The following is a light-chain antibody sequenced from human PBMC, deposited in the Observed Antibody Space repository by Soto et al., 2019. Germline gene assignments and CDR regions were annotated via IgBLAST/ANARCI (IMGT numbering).Light chain of an antibody. J-gene: IGLJ1*01. CDR3: SSYTSSSTPYV. CDR2: DVS. V-gene: IGLV2-14*01. Sequence: QSVLTQAASVSRSHGQSITISYTGTSSDVGGYNYVSWYQQHPGKAPKLMIYDVSNRPSGVSNRFSGSKSGNTASLTISGLQAEDEADYYCSSYTSSSTPYVFGTGTKVTVL. CDR1: SSDVGGYNY.